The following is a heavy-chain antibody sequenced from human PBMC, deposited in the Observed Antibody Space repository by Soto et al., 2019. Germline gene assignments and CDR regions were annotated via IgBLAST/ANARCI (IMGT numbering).Heavy chain of an antibody. CDR3: ATIPATTILTDS. CDR2: IYSSGST. D-gene: IGHD2-2*02. V-gene: IGHV4-39*01. CDR1: GGSITSSYY. J-gene: IGHJ4*02. Sequence: QLQLQESGPGLVKPSETLSLTCTVSGGSITSSYYWGWIRQPPGKGLVWIGSIYSSGSTYYNPSLKSRVTIAVDTSKNPFCLKLSSVTAADTAVYYCATIPATTILTDSWGQGNLVTVSS.